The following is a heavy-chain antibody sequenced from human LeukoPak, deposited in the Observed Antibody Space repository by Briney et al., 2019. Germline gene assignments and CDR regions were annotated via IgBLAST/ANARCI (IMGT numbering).Heavy chain of an antibody. V-gene: IGHV4-59*08. Sequence: SETLSLTCTVSGGSTSTSYWSWIRQPPGKGLEWIGYIYYSGSTNYNPSLKSRVTISVDTSKNHFSLRLSSVTAADTAVYYCARTEKGNYGMDVWGQGTTVTVSS. J-gene: IGHJ6*02. CDR3: ARTEKGNYGMDV. CDR1: GGSTSTSY. CDR2: IYYSGST. D-gene: IGHD6-13*01.